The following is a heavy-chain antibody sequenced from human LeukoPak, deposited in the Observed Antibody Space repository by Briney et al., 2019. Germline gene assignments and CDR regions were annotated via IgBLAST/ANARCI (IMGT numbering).Heavy chain of an antibody. D-gene: IGHD3-3*01. Sequence: PGGSLRLSCAASGFTVSSNYMSWVRQAPGKGLGGVSVIYSGGSTYYADSVKGRFTISRDNSKNTLYLQMNSLRAEDTAVYYCARLKYYDFWSGYYPRYFDYWGQGTLVTVSS. J-gene: IGHJ4*02. CDR3: ARLKYYDFWSGYYPRYFDY. V-gene: IGHV3-66*02. CDR2: IYSGGST. CDR1: GFTVSSNY.